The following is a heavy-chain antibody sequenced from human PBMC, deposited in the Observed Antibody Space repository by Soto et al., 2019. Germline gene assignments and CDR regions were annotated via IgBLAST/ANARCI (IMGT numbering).Heavy chain of an antibody. CDR3: VRRGSTNWSRGGDWFDP. Sequence: EVQLVQSGAEVKKPGESLTISCKGSEYNFTDYWISWVRQMPGKGLEWMGRIDPSDSYTSYKSSFQGHVTISADKSITTVYLHWSSLKVSDTAMYYCVRRGSTNWSRGGDWFDPWGQGTLVTVSS. V-gene: IGHV5-10-1*03. CDR2: IDPSDSYT. CDR1: EYNFTDYW. D-gene: IGHD2-2*01. J-gene: IGHJ5*02.